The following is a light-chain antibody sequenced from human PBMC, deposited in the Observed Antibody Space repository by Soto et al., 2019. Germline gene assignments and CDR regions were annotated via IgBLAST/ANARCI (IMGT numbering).Light chain of an antibody. CDR1: QSISTY. CDR2: ATS. J-gene: IGKJ1*01. Sequence: DIQMTQSPSSLSASVGDRVTITCRASQSISTYLIWYQQKPGKAPKLLIYATSSLQNGVPSRFSGSGSGTEFTLTISSLQPDDFATYYCQQYSTYSTFGQGTKVDIK. V-gene: IGKV1-39*01. CDR3: QQYSTYST.